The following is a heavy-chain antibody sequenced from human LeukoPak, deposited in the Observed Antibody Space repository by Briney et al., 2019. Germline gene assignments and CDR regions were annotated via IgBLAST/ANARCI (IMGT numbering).Heavy chain of an antibody. CDR2: INSDGSST. J-gene: IGHJ2*01. Sequence: PGGSLRLSCAASGFTLSSYWMHWVRQAPGKGLVWVSRINSDGSSTSYADSVKGRFTISRANAKNTLYLQMNSLRAEDTAVYYCARAHNWGSSYFDLWGRGTLVTVSS. D-gene: IGHD7-27*01. CDR1: GFTLSSYW. CDR3: ARAHNWGSSYFDL. V-gene: IGHV3-74*01.